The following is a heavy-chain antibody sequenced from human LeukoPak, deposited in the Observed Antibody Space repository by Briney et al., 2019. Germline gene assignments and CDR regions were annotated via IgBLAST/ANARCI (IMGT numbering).Heavy chain of an antibody. J-gene: IGHJ4*02. D-gene: IGHD2-21*01. CDR1: GYSFTSYW. CDR3: ARHLYCGADCSYYFDY. V-gene: IGHV5-51*01. Sequence: GESLRISCKGSGYSFTSYWIGWVRQMPGKGLEWMGIIYPDDSDTRYSPSFQGQVTISADKSITTAYLQWSSLKASDTAMYYCARHLYCGADCSYYFDYWGQGNLVTVSS. CDR2: IYPDDSDT.